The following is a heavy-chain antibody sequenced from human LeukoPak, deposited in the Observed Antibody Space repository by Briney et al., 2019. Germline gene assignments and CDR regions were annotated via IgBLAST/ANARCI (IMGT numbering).Heavy chain of an antibody. Sequence: GGSLRLSCSVSGFTFSAYAMHWVRQAPGKGLEFLSSINSNGGSTYHADSVKGRFTISRDNSKSTLYLQMRSLRPEDTAVYYCVKSGYSTLSDVDYWDQGTLVTVSS. CDR1: GFTFSAYA. D-gene: IGHD5-12*01. CDR3: VKSGYSTLSDVDY. V-gene: IGHV3-64D*08. J-gene: IGHJ4*02. CDR2: INSNGGST.